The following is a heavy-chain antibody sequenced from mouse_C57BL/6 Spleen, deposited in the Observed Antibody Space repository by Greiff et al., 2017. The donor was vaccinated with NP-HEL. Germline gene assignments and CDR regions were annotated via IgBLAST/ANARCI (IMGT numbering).Heavy chain of an antibody. CDR2: INPNNGGT. CDR1: GYTFTDYY. CDR3: ARGGPYYSNPSWFAY. V-gene: IGHV1-26*01. J-gene: IGHJ3*01. D-gene: IGHD2-5*01. Sequence: EVKLQQSGPELVKPGASVKISCKASGYTFTDYYMNWVKQSHGKSLEWIGDINPNNGGTSYNQKFKGKATLTVDKSSSTAYMELRSLTSEDSAVYYCARGGPYYSNPSWFAYWGQGTLVTVSA.